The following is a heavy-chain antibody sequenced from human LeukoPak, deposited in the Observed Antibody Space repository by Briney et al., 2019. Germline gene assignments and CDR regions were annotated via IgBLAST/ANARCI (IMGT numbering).Heavy chain of an antibody. CDR2: IIPIFGTA. D-gene: IGHD3-22*01. V-gene: IGHV1-69*13. Sequence: SVKVSCKASGGTFSSYAISWVRQAPGQGLEWMGGIIPIFGTANYAQKFQGRVTITADESTSTAYMELSSLRSEDTAVYCCARGNYYDSSGYPRRFDYWGQGTLVTVSS. CDR1: GGTFSSYA. J-gene: IGHJ4*02. CDR3: ARGNYYDSSGYPRRFDY.